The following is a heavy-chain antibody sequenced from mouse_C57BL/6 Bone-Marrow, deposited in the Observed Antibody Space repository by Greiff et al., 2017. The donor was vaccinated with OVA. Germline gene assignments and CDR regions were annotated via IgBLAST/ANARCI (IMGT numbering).Heavy chain of an antibody. CDR1: GYIFTSYG. CDR2: IYPRSGNT. D-gene: IGHD3-1*01. V-gene: IGHV1-81*01. CDR3: ARSGWAYAMDY. J-gene: IGHJ4*01. Sequence: VKLMESGAELARPGASVKLSCKASGYIFTSYGISWVKQRTGQGLEWIGEIYPRSGNTYYNEKFKGKATLTADKSSSTAYMELRSLTSEDSAVYFCARSGWAYAMDYWGQGTSVTVSS.